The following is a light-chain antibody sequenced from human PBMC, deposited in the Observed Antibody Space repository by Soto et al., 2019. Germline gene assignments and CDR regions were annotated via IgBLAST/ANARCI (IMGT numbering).Light chain of an antibody. V-gene: IGKV4-1*01. CDR3: QQYYSTPRT. J-gene: IGKJ1*01. CDR2: WAS. CDR1: QSVLYSSNNKNY. Sequence: DIVMTQSPESLAVSLGERATINYKSSQSVLYSSNNKNYLAWYQQKPGQPPKLLIYWASTRESGVPDRFSGSGSGTDFTLTISSLQAEDVAVYYCQQYYSTPRTFGQGTKVDIK.